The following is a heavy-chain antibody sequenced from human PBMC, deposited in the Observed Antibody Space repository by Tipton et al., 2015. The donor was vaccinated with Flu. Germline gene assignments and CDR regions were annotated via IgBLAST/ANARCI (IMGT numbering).Heavy chain of an antibody. CDR2: ISYDGNNK. Sequence: RSLRLSCAASGFSFSTYAMTWIRQSPGKGLEWVAVISYDGNNKFYAESVKGRFTISRDNSKNTVYLQMNSLIPEDTAVYYCAKDGWDTSGWYPFDYWGQGTLVTVSA. J-gene: IGHJ4*02. CDR1: GFSFSTYA. D-gene: IGHD6-19*01. CDR3: AKDGWDTSGWYPFDY. V-gene: IGHV3-30*18.